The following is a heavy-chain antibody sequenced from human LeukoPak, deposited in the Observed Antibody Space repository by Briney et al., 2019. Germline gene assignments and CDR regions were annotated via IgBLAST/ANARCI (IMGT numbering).Heavy chain of an antibody. CDR2: IYYSGST. Sequence: PSETLSLTCTVSGGSISSYYWSWIRQPPGKGLEWIGYIYYSGSTNYNPSLKSRVTISVDTSKNQFSLKLSSVTAAYTAVYYCARSYSSSWYITQYYYYMDVWGKGTTVTVSS. CDR3: ARSYSSSWYITQYYYYMDV. J-gene: IGHJ6*03. CDR1: GGSISSYY. V-gene: IGHV4-59*01. D-gene: IGHD6-13*01.